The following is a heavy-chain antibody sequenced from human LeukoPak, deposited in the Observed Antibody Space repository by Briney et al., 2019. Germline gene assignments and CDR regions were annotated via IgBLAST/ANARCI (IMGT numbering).Heavy chain of an antibody. D-gene: IGHD3-10*01. J-gene: IGHJ4*02. CDR3: ARGPYGSGRHTTTDDY. CDR1: GYTFTSYG. Sequence: ASVKVSCKAAGYTFTSYGISWVRQAPGQGLEWMGWISAYNGNTNYAQKPQGRVTMTTDTSTSTAYMELRSLRSDDTAVYYCARGPYGSGRHTTTDDYWGQGTLVTVSS. CDR2: ISAYNGNT. V-gene: IGHV1-18*01.